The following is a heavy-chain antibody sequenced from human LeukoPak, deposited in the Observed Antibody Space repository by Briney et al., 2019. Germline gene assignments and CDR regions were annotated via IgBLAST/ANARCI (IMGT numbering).Heavy chain of an antibody. D-gene: IGHD1-26*01. V-gene: IGHV1-2*02. CDR2: IDPKGGGT. CDR3: ARDPVGP. Sequence: QGLEWMGWIDPKGGGTKIAQKFQGRVTMTRDTSTSTAYMELSSLRSEDTAVYYCARDPVGPWGQGTLVTVSS. J-gene: IGHJ5*02.